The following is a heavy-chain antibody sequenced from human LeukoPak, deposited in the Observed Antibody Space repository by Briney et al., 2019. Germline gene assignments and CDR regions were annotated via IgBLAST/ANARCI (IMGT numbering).Heavy chain of an antibody. V-gene: IGHV3-33*01. CDR3: VREWHGFDY. J-gene: IGHJ4*02. Sequence: GGSLRLSCAASGFTFRSYGMHWVRQAPGKGLEWVAVIWYDGSNKDYADSVKGRFTISRDNSKNTLNLQMNSLRAEDTAVYYCVREWHGFDYWGQGTLVTVSS. CDR2: IWYDGSNK. CDR1: GFTFRSYG. D-gene: IGHD5-24*01.